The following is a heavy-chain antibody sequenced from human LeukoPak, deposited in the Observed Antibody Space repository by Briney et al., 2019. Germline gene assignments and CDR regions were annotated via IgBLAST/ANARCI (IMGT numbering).Heavy chain of an antibody. V-gene: IGHV3-23*01. D-gene: IGHD6-13*01. Sequence: GGSLRLSCAASGFTFSSYAMSWVRQAPGKGLEWVSAISGSGGSTYYADSVKGRFTIPRDNSKNTLYLQMNSLRAEDTAVYYCASRADGLAAAGTAVDYWGQGTLVTVSS. CDR3: ASRADGLAAAGTAVDY. CDR1: GFTFSSYA. J-gene: IGHJ4*02. CDR2: ISGSGGST.